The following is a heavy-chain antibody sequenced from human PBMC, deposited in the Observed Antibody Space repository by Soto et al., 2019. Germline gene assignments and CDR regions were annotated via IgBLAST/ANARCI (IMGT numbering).Heavy chain of an antibody. D-gene: IGHD3-22*01. CDR1: GYTFTGYY. V-gene: IGHV1-3*01. J-gene: IGHJ4*02. CDR2: INAGNSDT. CDR3: ARDFSMLVGPPGY. Sequence: ASVKVSYKASGYTFTGYYMHWVRQAPGQRLEWMGWINAGNSDTKYSQKFQGRVTITSDTSASTAYMELSSLRSEDTAEYYCARDFSMLVGPPGYWGRETRVTVSS.